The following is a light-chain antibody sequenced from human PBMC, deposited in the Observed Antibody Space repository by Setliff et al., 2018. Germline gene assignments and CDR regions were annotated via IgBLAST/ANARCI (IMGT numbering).Light chain of an antibody. CDR1: SGSVSTSYY. J-gene: IGLJ2*01. CDR2: STN. Sequence: QPVVTQAPSLSVSPGGTVTLTCGLSSGSVSTSYYPSWYQQTPGQAPRTLIYSTNTRSSGVPDRFSGSILGNKAALTITGAQADDESDYYCVLYMGSGIWVFGGGTKVTVL. CDR3: VLYMGSGIWV. V-gene: IGLV8-61*01.